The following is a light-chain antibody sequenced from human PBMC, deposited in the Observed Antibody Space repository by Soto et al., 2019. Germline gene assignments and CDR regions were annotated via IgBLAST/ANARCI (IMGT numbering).Light chain of an antibody. CDR1: QSLLHYNGFNY. J-gene: IGKJ2*02. Sequence: EIVMTQSPLSLPVTPGEPASISCRSSQSLLHYNGFNYLDWYLQKPGQSPQLLIYLGSNRASGVPDRVRGSGSGTDFALKISRVEAEDVGVYYCMQSLQSPRTFGQGTNLEIK. CDR3: MQSLQSPRT. V-gene: IGKV2-28*01. CDR2: LGS.